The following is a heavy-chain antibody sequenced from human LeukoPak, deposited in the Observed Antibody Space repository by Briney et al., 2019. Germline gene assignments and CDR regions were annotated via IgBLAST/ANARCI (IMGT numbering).Heavy chain of an antibody. CDR3: ARSRYFDWLLLPYYFDY. J-gene: IGHJ4*02. V-gene: IGHV4-34*01. Sequence: PSETLSLTCAVYGGSFSGYYWSWIRQPPGKGLEWIGEINHSGSTNYNPSLKSRVTISVDTSKNQFSLKLSSVTAADTAVYYCARSRYFDWLLLPYYFDYWGQGTLVTVSS. CDR1: GGSFSGYY. D-gene: IGHD3-9*01. CDR2: INHSGST.